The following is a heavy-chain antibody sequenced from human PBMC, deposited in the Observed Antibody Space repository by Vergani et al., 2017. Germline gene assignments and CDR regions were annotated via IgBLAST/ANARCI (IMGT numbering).Heavy chain of an antibody. V-gene: IGHV3-48*03. J-gene: IGHJ3*02. CDR3: AKDGGGNSGDGAFDI. CDR2: ISSSGSTI. D-gene: IGHD4-23*01. Sequence: EVQLVESGGGLVQPGGSLRLSCAASGFTFSSYEMNWVRQAPGKGLEGVSYISSSGSTIYYADSVKGRFTISRDNAKNSLYLQMNSLRAEDTAVYYCAKDGGGNSGDGAFDIWGQGTMVTVSS. CDR1: GFTFSSYE.